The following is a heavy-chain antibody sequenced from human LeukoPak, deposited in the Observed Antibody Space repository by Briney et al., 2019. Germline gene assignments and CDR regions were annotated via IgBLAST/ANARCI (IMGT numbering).Heavy chain of an antibody. CDR1: GFTVSSNY. D-gene: IGHD4-23*01. V-gene: IGHV3-53*01. CDR3: ARYDGGTGPFDY. J-gene: IGHJ4*02. Sequence: GGSLRLSCAVSGFTVSSNYMSWVRQAPGKGLEWVSVLYNGGNTYYADSVKGRFTVSRDNSKNTLYLQMNSLRAEDTAVYYCARYDGGTGPFDYWGQGTLVTVSS. CDR2: LYNGGNT.